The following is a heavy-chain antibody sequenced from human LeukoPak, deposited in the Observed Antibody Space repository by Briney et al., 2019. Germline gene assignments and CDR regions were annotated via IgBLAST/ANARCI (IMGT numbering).Heavy chain of an antibody. CDR3: ARDTRGYTYADASDI. V-gene: IGHV3-33*01. Sequence: GTSLRLSCAASGFTFSNYGMHWVRQAPGKELEWVAVVWYDGTNKNYADSVEGRFTISRDNSKNTLYLQMNSLRVEDTAMYYCARDTRGYTYADASDIWGQGTMVTASS. J-gene: IGHJ3*02. CDR2: VWYDGTNK. CDR1: GFTFSNYG. D-gene: IGHD5-18*01.